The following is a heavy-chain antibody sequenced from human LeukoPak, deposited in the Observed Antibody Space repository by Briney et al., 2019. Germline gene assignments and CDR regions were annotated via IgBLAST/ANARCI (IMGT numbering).Heavy chain of an antibody. Sequence: GGSLRLSCAASGFTFSSYAMSWVRRAPGKGLEWVSAISGSGGSTYYADSVKGRFTISRDNSKNTLYLQMNSLRAEDTAVYYCAKIGRDGYNVDYWGQGTLVTVSS. D-gene: IGHD5-24*01. CDR3: AKIGRDGYNVDY. CDR1: GFTFSSYA. J-gene: IGHJ4*02. V-gene: IGHV3-23*01. CDR2: ISGSGGST.